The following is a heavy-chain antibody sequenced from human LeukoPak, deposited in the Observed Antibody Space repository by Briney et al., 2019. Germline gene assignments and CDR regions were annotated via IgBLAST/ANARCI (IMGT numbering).Heavy chain of an antibody. CDR1: GFTFSSYS. Sequence: GGSLRLSCAASGFTFSSYSMNWVRQAPGKGLEWVSSISSSSSYIYYADSVKGRFTISRDNAKNSLYLQMNSLGAEDTAVYYCVRDKEEGSNTGSVFDVWGQGTMVTVSS. CDR3: VRDKEEGSNTGSVFDV. V-gene: IGHV3-21*01. D-gene: IGHD1-26*01. J-gene: IGHJ3*01. CDR2: ISSSSSYI.